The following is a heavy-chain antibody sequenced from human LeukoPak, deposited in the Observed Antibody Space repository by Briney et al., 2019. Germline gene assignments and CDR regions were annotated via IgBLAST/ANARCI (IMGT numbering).Heavy chain of an antibody. D-gene: IGHD3-3*01. CDR3: ARDRSGGRYYYYYGMDV. Sequence: GGSLRLSCAASGFTFSSYEMNWVRQAPGKGLEWVSYISSSGSTIYYADSVKGRFTISRDNAKNSLYLQMNSLRAEDTAVYYCARDRSGGRYYYYYGMDVWGQGTTVTVSS. J-gene: IGHJ6*02. CDR2: ISSSGSTI. CDR1: GFTFSSYE. V-gene: IGHV3-48*03.